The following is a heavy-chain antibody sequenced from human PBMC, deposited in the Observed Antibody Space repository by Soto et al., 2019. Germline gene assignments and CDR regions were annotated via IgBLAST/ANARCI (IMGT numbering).Heavy chain of an antibody. J-gene: IGHJ2*01. CDR2: ISYDGSNK. CDR1: GFTFSSYA. Sequence: QVQLVESGGGVVQPGRSLRLSCAASGFTFSSYAMHWVRQAPGKGLAWVAVISYDGSNKYYADSVKGRFTISRDNSKNTLYLQMNSLRAEDTAVYYCARVVVGAASSAGDLWGRGTLVTVSS. CDR3: ARVVVGAASSAGDL. D-gene: IGHD2-15*01. V-gene: IGHV3-30-3*01.